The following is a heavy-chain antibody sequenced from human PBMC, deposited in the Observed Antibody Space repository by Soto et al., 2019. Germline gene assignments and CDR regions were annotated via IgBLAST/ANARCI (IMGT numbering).Heavy chain of an antibody. CDR3: ASSSSGWHLNN. J-gene: IGHJ4*02. CDR1: AYFFTNYW. Sequence: EAQLVQSGAEVKKPGESLKISCKASAYFFTNYWVGWVRQMPGKGLEWMGIIYPGGSETRYSPSFQGQVTISVDKSISTAYLQWSSLKASDTAIYYCASSSSGWHLNNWGQGSRVTVSS. V-gene: IGHV5-51*03. D-gene: IGHD6-19*01. CDR2: IYPGGSET.